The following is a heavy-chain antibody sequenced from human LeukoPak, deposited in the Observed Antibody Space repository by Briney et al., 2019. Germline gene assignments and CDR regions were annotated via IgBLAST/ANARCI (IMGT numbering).Heavy chain of an antibody. D-gene: IGHD6-13*01. Sequence: GRSLRLSCAASGFTFSNYAMYRVRQAPGKGLEWVAFIQYDGNYKDYSDSVKGRFTISKDNSKNTLFLQMDSLRVEDTGLFYCGAGDYGSSWYGVDYWGQGTLVTVSS. V-gene: IGHV3-30*02. CDR3: GAGDYGSSWYGVDY. J-gene: IGHJ4*02. CDR2: IQYDGNYK. CDR1: GFTFSNYA.